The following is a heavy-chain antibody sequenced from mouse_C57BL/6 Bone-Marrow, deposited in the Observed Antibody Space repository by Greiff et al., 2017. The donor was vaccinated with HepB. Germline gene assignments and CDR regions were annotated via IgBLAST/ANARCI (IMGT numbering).Heavy chain of an antibody. D-gene: IGHD4-1*01. J-gene: IGHJ4*01. CDR3: AGVWVYYAMDY. Sequence: EVKLVESGGDLVKPGGSLKLSCAASGFTFSSYGMSWVRQTPDKRLEWVATISSGGSYTYYPDSVKGRFTISRDNAKNTLYLQMSSLKSEDTAMYYCAGVWVYYAMDYWGQGPSVTVSS. CDR2: ISSGGSYT. V-gene: IGHV5-6*01. CDR1: GFTFSSYG.